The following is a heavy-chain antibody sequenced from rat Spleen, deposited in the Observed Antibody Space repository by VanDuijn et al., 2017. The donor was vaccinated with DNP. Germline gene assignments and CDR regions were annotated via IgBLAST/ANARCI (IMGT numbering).Heavy chain of an antibody. J-gene: IGHJ1*01. Sequence: EVQLVETGGDLVPPGRSLKLSCVASGFTFSTYWMFWIRQAPGKGLEWVASINPDGGNTYCQDSVKGRFTISRDNAKSSLYLQMNSLKSEDTATYYCARHDVVQYWYFDFWGPGTMVTVSS. D-gene: IGHD1-12*01. CDR2: INPDGGNT. V-gene: IGHV5-58*01. CDR1: GFTFSTYW. CDR3: ARHDVVQYWYFDF.